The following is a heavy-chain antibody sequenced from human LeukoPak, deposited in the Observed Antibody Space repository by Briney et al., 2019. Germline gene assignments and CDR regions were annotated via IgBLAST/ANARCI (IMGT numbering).Heavy chain of an antibody. CDR2: IKQDGSEK. D-gene: IGHD5-24*01. J-gene: IGHJ4*02. Sequence: GGSLRLSCAASGFTFSSYWMSWVRQAPGKGLEWVANIKQDGSEKYYVDSVKDRFTISRDNAKNSLYLQMNSLRAEDTAVYYCARDLGDGYNLLDYWGQGTLVTVSS. CDR3: ARDLGDGYNLLDY. V-gene: IGHV3-7*01. CDR1: GFTFSSYW.